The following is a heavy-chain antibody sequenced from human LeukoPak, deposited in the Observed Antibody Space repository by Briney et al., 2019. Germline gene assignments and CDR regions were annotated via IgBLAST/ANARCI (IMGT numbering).Heavy chain of an antibody. CDR3: AKEEWELQFDY. CDR1: GFTFSSYG. V-gene: IGHV3-30*18. D-gene: IGHD1-26*01. J-gene: IGHJ4*02. CDR2: ISYDGSNK. Sequence: PGRSLRLSCAASGFTFSSYGMHWVRQAPGKGLEWVAVISYDGSNKYYADSVKGRFTISRDNSKNTLYLQMNSLRAEDTAVYYCAKEEWELQFDYWGQGTLVIVSS.